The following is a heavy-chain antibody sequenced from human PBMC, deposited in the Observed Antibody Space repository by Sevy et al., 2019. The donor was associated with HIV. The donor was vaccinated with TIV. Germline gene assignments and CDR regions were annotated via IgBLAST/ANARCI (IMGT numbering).Heavy chain of an antibody. J-gene: IGHJ6*02. D-gene: IGHD2-15*01. V-gene: IGHV3-7*01. CDR3: ARDDSGGSSRGMDV. Sequence: GGSLRLSCAASGFSFTWYWMSWVRQTPEKGLEWVANIKQDGSEKNYVDSVKGRFTISRDNAKNSLYLQMNSLRAEDTAVYYCARDDSGGSSRGMDVWGQGTTVTVSS. CDR1: GFSFTWYW. CDR2: IKQDGSEK.